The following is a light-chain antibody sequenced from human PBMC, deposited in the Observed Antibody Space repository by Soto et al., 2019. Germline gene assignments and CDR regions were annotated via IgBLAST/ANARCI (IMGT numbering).Light chain of an antibody. CDR2: EVS. V-gene: IGLV2-14*01. CDR1: GSDVGGYNH. J-gene: IGLJ3*02. Sequence: QSALTQPASVSGSPGQSIAISCTGTGSDVGGYNHVSWYQQHPGKAPKLMIYEVSNRPSGVSNRFSGSKSGNTASLTISGLQAEDEADYYCSSYTNSNTWVFGGGTKVTVL. CDR3: SSYTNSNTWV.